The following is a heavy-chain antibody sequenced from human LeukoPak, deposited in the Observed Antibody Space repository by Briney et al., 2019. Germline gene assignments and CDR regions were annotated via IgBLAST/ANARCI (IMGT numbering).Heavy chain of an antibody. Sequence: SETLSLTCAVSGGSISSSNWWSWVRQPPGKGLEWIGEIYHSGSTNYNPSLKSRVTISVDKSKNQFSLKLSSVTAADTAVYYCARAGRKTTVTSLPLDYWGQGTLVTVSS. V-gene: IGHV4-4*02. CDR3: ARAGRKTTVTSLPLDY. CDR2: IYHSGST. J-gene: IGHJ4*02. D-gene: IGHD4-17*01. CDR1: GGSISSSNW.